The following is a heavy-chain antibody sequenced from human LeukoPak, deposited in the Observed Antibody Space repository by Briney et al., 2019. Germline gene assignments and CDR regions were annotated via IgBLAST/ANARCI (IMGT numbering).Heavy chain of an antibody. Sequence: GRSLRLSCAASGFTFSSFAMHWVRQAPGKGLEWVAVISYDGSHKDYADSVKGRFTISRDTSKNTLYLQMNSLRAEDTAVYYCARAWDTVTVPGPFDYWGQGTLVTVSS. J-gene: IGHJ4*02. CDR3: ARAWDTVTVPGPFDY. V-gene: IGHV3-30*01. CDR1: GFTFSSFA. CDR2: ISYDGSHK. D-gene: IGHD5-18*01.